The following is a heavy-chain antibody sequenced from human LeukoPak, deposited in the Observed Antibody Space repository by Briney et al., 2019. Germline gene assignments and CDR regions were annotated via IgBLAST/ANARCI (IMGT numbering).Heavy chain of an antibody. Sequence: PGGSLRLSCAASGFTFSSYWMGWVRQAPGKRLEWVANMNIDGSEKYYADSAKGRFTISRDNARNSVYLQMNSLRVGDTAVYYCARDPVEWELLLDYWGQGTLVTVSS. CDR1: GFTFSSYW. CDR3: ARDPVEWELLLDY. J-gene: IGHJ4*02. CDR2: MNIDGSEK. V-gene: IGHV3-7*01. D-gene: IGHD1-26*01.